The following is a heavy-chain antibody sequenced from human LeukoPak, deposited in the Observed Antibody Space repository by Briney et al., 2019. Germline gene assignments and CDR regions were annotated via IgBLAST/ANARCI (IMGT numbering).Heavy chain of an antibody. CDR1: GFTCSDYY. D-gene: IGHD3-3*01. V-gene: IGHV3-11*01. Sequence: GGSLRLSCAASGFTCSDYYMSWIRQAPGKGLEWVPYISSSGSTIYYADSVKGRFTISRDNAKNSLHLQMNSLRAKDTAVYYCAREGFLEWYYGMDVWGQGTTVTVSS. CDR3: AREGFLEWYYGMDV. J-gene: IGHJ6*02. CDR2: ISSSGSTI.